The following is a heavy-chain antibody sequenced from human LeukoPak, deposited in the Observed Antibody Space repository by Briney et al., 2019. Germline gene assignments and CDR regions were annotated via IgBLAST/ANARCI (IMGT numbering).Heavy chain of an antibody. D-gene: IGHD3-22*01. CDR1: GYSFTSYW. J-gene: IGHJ4*02. CDR3: ARRSGLYDSGYYLDY. V-gene: IGHV5-51*01. CDR2: IYPGDSDT. Sequence: GESLKISCKGSGYSFTSYWIGWVRQMPGKGLEWMGIIYPGDSDTRYSPSFQGQVTISADKSISTAYLQWSSLKASDTAMYYCARRSGLYDSGYYLDYWGQGTLVTVSS.